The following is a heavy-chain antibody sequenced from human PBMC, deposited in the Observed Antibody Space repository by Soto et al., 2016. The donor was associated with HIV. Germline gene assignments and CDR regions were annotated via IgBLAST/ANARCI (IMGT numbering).Heavy chain of an antibody. CDR1: GFGLRYNA. D-gene: IGHD4-4*01. J-gene: IGHJ4*02. V-gene: IGHV3-23*04. CDR2: SAHDGTSS. Sequence: DVQLVESGGGLVKPGGSLRLSCAASGFGLRYNAMNWVRQAPGKGLEWVAGSAHDGTSSHHADSVKGRFIISRDNSKNILYLQMNSLRADDTAIYYCAKDVFDYSANDYWGQGILVTVSS. CDR3: AKDVFDYSANDY.